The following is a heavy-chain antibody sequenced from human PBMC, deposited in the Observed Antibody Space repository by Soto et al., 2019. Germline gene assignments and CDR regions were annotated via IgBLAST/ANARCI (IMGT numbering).Heavy chain of an antibody. V-gene: IGHV4-59*01. CDR3: ARLFASEITMLRWPSYFDY. D-gene: IGHD3-10*01. CDR1: GGSISSYY. CDR2: IYYSGST. J-gene: IGHJ4*02. Sequence: SETLSLTCTVSGGSISSYYWSWIRQPPGKGLEWIGYIYYSGSTNYNPSLKSRVTISVDTSKNQFSLKLSSVTAADTAVYYCARLFASEITMLRWPSYFDYWGLGTLVTFSS.